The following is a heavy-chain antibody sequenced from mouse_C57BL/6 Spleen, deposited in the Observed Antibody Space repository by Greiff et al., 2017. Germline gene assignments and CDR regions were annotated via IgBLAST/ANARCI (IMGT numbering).Heavy chain of an antibody. V-gene: IGHV1-55*01. Sequence: QVQLQQPGAELVKPGASVKMSCKASGYTFTSYWITWVKQRPGQGLEWLGDLYPGSGSTNYNEKFKSKATLTVDTSSSTAYMQLSSLTSEDSAVYYCARTPLYYDYDPFAYWGQGTLVTVSA. CDR2: LYPGSGST. J-gene: IGHJ3*01. CDR1: GYTFTSYW. D-gene: IGHD2-4*01. CDR3: ARTPLYYDYDPFAY.